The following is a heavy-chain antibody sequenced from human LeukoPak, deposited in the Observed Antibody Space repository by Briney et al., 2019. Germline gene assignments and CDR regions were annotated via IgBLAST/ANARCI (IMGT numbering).Heavy chain of an antibody. J-gene: IGHJ4*02. D-gene: IGHD4-23*01. CDR1: GFTFSNAW. CDR3: SSDFYGGNIVDY. Sequence: GGPLRLSCAASGFTFSNAWMSWVRQAPGKGLEWVGRIKSKTDGGTTDYAAPVKGRFTISRDDSKNTLYLQMNSLKTEDTAVYYCSSDFYGGNIVDYWGQGTLVTVSS. CDR2: IKSKTDGGTT. V-gene: IGHV3-15*01.